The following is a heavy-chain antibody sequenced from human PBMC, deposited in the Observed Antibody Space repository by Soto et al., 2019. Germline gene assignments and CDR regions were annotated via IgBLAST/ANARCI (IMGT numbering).Heavy chain of an antibody. D-gene: IGHD3-22*01. J-gene: IGHJ4*02. Sequence: GGSLRLSCAGSGFSFGADWMTWVRQAPGKGLEWVANINRGGDDRYYMDSVKGRFTISRDNARNSLYLHMNSLRAEDTAVYYCTRDFDIRGSASITDFWGQGTLVTVSS. V-gene: IGHV3-7*03. CDR2: INRGGDDR. CDR3: TRDFDIRGSASITDF. CDR1: GFSFGADW.